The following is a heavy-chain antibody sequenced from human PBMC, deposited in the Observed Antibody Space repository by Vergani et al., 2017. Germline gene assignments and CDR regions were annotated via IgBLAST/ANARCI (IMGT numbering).Heavy chain of an antibody. V-gene: IGHV5-51*01. CDR1: GYSFTSYW. D-gene: IGHD2-15*01. J-gene: IGHJ6*02. CDR3: ARQGCSGGSCWYYGMDV. Sequence: EVQLVQSGAEVKKPGESLKISCKGSGYSFTSYWIGWVRQMPGKDLEWMGIIYPGDSDTSYSPSFQGQVTISADKSISTAYLQWSSLKASDTAMYYCARQGCSGGSCWYYGMDVWGQGTTVTVSS. CDR2: IYPGDSDT.